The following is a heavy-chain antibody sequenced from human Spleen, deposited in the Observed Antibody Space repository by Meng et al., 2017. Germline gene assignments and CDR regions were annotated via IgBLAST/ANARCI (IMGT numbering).Heavy chain of an antibody. Sequence: QVQLVQSGAEVKKPGASVKLSCKASGYTFTSYYMHWVRQAPGQGLEWLGTINPSGGSTSYAQLFQGRVTMTRDTSTSTVYMELRSLRSDDTAVYYCARDPGFGPDQHWGQGTLVTVSS. CDR2: INPSGGST. CDR3: ARDPGFGPDQH. J-gene: IGHJ1*01. CDR1: GYTFTSYY. D-gene: IGHD3-10*01. V-gene: IGHV1-46*01.